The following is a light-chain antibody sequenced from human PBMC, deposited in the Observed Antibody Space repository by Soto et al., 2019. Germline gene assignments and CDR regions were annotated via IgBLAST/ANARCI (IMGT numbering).Light chain of an antibody. CDR1: QCVSSY. CDR2: GAS. V-gene: IGKV3-15*01. Sequence: EVVMTQSPATLSVSPGERATLSCRASQCVSSYLAWYQQKPGQAPRLLIYGASTRATGIPARFSGSGSGTEFTLTISSLQSEDFAVYYCQQCSDWPLITFGQGTRLEIK. J-gene: IGKJ5*01. CDR3: QQCSDWPLIT.